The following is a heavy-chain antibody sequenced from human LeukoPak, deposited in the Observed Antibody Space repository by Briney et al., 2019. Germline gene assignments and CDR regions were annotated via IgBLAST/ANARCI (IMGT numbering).Heavy chain of an antibody. V-gene: IGHV1-2*02. J-gene: IGHJ6*03. Sequence: GASVKVSCKASGYTFTGYYMHWVRQAPGQGLEWMGWINPNSGGTNYAQEFQGRVTMTRDTSISTAYMELSRLRSDDTAVYYCAREPMVRGVTHYYMDVWGKGTTVTVSS. CDR1: GYTFTGYY. CDR2: INPNSGGT. D-gene: IGHD3-10*01. CDR3: AREPMVRGVTHYYMDV.